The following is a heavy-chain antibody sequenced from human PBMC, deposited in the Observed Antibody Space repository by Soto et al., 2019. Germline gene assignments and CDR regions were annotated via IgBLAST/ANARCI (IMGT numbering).Heavy chain of an antibody. CDR1: GFTFSSYS. D-gene: IGHD6-13*01. Sequence: EVQLVESGGGLVKPGESLRLSCAASGFTFSSYSMNWVRQAPGKGLEWVSSISSSSSYIYYADSVKGRFTISRDNAKNSLYLQINSLRAEDTAVYYCATDLPYSSSPFDYWGQGTLVTVSS. CDR3: ATDLPYSSSPFDY. V-gene: IGHV3-21*01. J-gene: IGHJ4*02. CDR2: ISSSSSYI.